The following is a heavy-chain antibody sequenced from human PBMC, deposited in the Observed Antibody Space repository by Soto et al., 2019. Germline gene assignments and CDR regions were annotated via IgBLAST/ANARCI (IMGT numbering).Heavy chain of an antibody. D-gene: IGHD4-17*01. CDR3: ISRTVTTFNAFDI. J-gene: IGHJ3*02. Sequence: SETLSLTCTVSGGSVSSDYWSWMRQPPGKRLEYIGFIYNGGSPNYNPSLESRVTISVDTSKNQFSLKLSSVTAADTAVYYCISRTVTTFNAFDIWGQGTMVTVS. CDR2: IYNGGSP. V-gene: IGHV4-59*02. CDR1: GGSVSSDY.